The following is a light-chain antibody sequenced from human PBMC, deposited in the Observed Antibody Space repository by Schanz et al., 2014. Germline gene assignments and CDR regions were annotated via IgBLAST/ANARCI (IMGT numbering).Light chain of an antibody. J-gene: IGKJ1*01. CDR2: GAS. V-gene: IGKV3D-15*01. Sequence: EIVMTQSPATLSVSPGERATLSCRASQSVSSNLAWYQQKPGQAPRLLIYGASTRATGIPDRFSGSGSGTDFTLTISRLEPEDVATYYCQKYNDAPWTLGQGTKVEIK. CDR3: QKYNDAPWT. CDR1: QSVSSN.